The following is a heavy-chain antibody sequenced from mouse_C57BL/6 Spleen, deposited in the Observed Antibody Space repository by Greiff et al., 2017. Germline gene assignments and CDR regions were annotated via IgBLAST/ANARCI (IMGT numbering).Heavy chain of an antibody. J-gene: IGHJ4*01. V-gene: IGHV1-81*01. Sequence: VKLQESGAELARPGASVKLSCKASGYTFTSYGISWVKQRTGQGLEWIGEIYPRSGNTYYNEKFKGKATLTADKSSSTAYMELRSLTSEDSAVYFCARWLDGYHAMDYWGQGTSVTVSS. CDR3: ARWLDGYHAMDY. D-gene: IGHD1-2*01. CDR2: IYPRSGNT. CDR1: GYTFTSYG.